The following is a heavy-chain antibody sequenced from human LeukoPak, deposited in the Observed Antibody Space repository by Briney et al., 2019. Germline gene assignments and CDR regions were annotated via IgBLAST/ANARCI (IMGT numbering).Heavy chain of an antibody. CDR1: GASISSYY. CDR3: ARLFSGNSFDC. D-gene: IGHD4-23*01. V-gene: IGHV4-59*08. Sequence: SETPSLTCTVSGASISSYYWSWIRQPPGKGLEWIGYIYYSGSTNSNPSLKSRVTISVDTSKNQFSLKLSSVTAADTAVYYCARLFSGNSFDCWGQGTLVTVSS. CDR2: IYYSGST. J-gene: IGHJ4*02.